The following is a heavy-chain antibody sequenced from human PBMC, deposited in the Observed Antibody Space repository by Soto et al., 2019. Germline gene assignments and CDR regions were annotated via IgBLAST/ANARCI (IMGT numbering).Heavy chain of an antibody. CDR1: GFTFSSYA. J-gene: IGHJ4*02. CDR2: ISGSGGST. Sequence: GGSLRLSCAASGFTFSSYAMSWVRQAPGKGLEWVSAISGSGGSTYYADSVKGRFTISRDNSKNTLYLQMNSLRAEDTAVYYCAKGDASLDEATGILDYFDYWGQGTLVTVSS. CDR3: AKGDASLDEATGILDYFDY. V-gene: IGHV3-23*01. D-gene: IGHD3-10*01.